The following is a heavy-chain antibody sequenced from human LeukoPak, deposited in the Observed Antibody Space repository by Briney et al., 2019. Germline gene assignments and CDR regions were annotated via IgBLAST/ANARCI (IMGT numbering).Heavy chain of an antibody. CDR1: GGSISSSSYY. D-gene: IGHD2-2*01. V-gene: IGHV4-39*07. Sequence: SETLSLTCTVSGGSISSSSYYWGWIRQPPGKGLEWIGSIYYSGSTYYNPSLKSRVTISVDTSKNQFSLTLSSVTAADTAVYYCARDPSAWSFDYWGQGTLVTVSS. J-gene: IGHJ4*02. CDR3: ARDPSAWSFDY. CDR2: IYYSGST.